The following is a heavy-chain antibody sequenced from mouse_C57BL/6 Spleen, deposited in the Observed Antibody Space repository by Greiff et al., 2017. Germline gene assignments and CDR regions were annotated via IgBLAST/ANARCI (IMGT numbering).Heavy chain of an antibody. V-gene: IGHV1-82*01. CDR3: AREGGGFDY. Sequence: VQLQQSGPELVKPGASVKISCKASGYAFSSSWMNWVKQRPGKGLEWIGRIYPGDGDTNYNGKFKGKATLTADKSSSTAYIQLSSLTSEDSAVYFCAREGGGFDYWGQGTTLTVSS. CDR2: IYPGDGDT. CDR1: GYAFSSSW. J-gene: IGHJ2*01.